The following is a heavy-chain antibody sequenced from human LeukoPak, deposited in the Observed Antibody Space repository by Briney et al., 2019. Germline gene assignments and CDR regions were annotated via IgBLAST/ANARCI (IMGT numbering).Heavy chain of an antibody. D-gene: IGHD2-8*02. J-gene: IGHJ4*02. CDR2: INPNSGDT. CDR1: GYTFIGYF. Sequence: ASVKVSCKASGYTFIGYFMHWVRQAPGQGLEWMGWINPNSGDTNYAQKFKGRVTMTRDTSISAAYMELSSLRSDDTAVYYCSRAADVVLVPPSDDWGQGTLVTVSS. CDR3: SRAADVVLVPPSDD. V-gene: IGHV1-2*02.